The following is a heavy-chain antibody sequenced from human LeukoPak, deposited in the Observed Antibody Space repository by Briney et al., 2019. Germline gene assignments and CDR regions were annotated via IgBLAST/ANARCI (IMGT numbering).Heavy chain of an antibody. V-gene: IGHV1-18*01. CDR3: ASGAYSYGPKYYYYGMDV. Sequence: ASVKVSCKASGYTFTSYGISWVRQAPGQGLEWMGWISAYNGNTNYAQKLQGRVTMTTDTSTSTAYMELRSLRSDDTAVYYCASGAYSYGPKYYYYGMDVWGQGTTVTVSS. J-gene: IGHJ6*02. CDR2: ISAYNGNT. D-gene: IGHD5-18*01. CDR1: GYTFTSYG.